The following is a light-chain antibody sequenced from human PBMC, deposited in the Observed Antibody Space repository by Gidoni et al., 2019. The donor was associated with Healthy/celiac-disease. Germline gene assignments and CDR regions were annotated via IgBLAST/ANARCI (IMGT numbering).Light chain of an antibody. V-gene: IGKV4-1*01. CDR2: WAS. Sequence: DIVMTQSPDSLAVSLGERATINCKSSQSVLYSSNNKNYLAWYQQKPGQPPKLLIYWASTRESGVTDRFSGSGSGTDFTLTISSLQAEDVAVYYCQQYYSTPLTFGPXTKVDIK. CDR3: QQYYSTPLT. J-gene: IGKJ3*01. CDR1: QSVLYSSNNKNY.